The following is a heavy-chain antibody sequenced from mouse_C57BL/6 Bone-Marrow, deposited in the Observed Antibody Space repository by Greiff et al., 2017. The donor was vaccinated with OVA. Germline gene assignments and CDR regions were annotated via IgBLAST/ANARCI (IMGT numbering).Heavy chain of an antibody. CDR1: GYTFTSYW. J-gene: IGHJ4*01. CDR2: IDPSDSYT. Sequence: QVQLQQPGAELVMPGASVKLSCKASGYTFTSYWMHWVKQRPGQGLEWIGEIDPSDSYTNYNQKFKGKSTLTVDKSSSTAYMQLSSLTSEDSAVEDCARTLPYYAMDYWGQGTSVTVSS. V-gene: IGHV1-69*01. CDR3: ARTLPYYAMDY. D-gene: IGHD2-10*01.